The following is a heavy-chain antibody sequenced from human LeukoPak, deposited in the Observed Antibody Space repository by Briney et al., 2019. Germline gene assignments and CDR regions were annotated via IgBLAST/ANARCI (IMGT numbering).Heavy chain of an antibody. CDR3: ATRPMVRGVMYYFDY. J-gene: IGHJ4*02. CDR2: IYYSGST. CDR1: GGSISSGDYY. D-gene: IGHD3-10*01. Sequence: SETLSLTCTVSGGSISSGDYYWSWIRQPPGKGLEWIGYIYYSGSTYYNPSLKSRVTISVDTSKNQFSLKLSSVTAADTAVYYCATRPMVRGVMYYFDYWGQGTLVTVSS. V-gene: IGHV4-30-4*01.